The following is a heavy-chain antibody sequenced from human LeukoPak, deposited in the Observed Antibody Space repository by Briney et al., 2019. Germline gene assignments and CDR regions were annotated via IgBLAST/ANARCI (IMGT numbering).Heavy chain of an antibody. D-gene: IGHD3-3*01. Sequence: GGSLRLSCAPSGFTFDEYTMHWVRQAAGQGLEWVSRISWDGGSTYYADSVKGRFTISRDNSKNSLYLQMNSLRTEDTALYYCAKDIGTIFGVVIDAFDIWGQGTMVTVSS. V-gene: IGHV3-43*01. CDR1: GFTFDEYT. J-gene: IGHJ3*02. CDR3: AKDIGTIFGVVIDAFDI. CDR2: ISWDGGST.